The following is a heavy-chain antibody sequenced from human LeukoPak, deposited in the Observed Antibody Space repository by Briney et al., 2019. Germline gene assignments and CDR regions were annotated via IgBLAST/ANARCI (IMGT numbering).Heavy chain of an antibody. J-gene: IGHJ4*02. D-gene: IGHD3-22*01. CDR1: GFTFSSYA. Sequence: PGGSLRLSCAASGFTFSSYAMSWVRQAPGKGLEWVSAISGSGGSTNYADSVKGRFTISRDNSKNTLYLQMNSLRAEDTAVYYCANYYYDSSGSNLDYWGQGTLVTVSS. CDR3: ANYYYDSSGSNLDY. CDR2: ISGSGGST. V-gene: IGHV3-23*01.